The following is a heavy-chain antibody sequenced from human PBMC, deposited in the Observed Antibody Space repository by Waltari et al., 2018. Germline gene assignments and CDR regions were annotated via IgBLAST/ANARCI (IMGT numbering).Heavy chain of an antibody. J-gene: IGHJ4*02. CDR3: ARDAITFGGVIVDY. CDR1: GGSISSGGYY. Sequence: QVQLQESGPGLVKPSQTLSLTCTVSGGSISSGGYYWSWIRQHPGKGLEWIGYIYYSGSTYYNPSLKSRVTISVDTSKNQFSLKLSSVTAADTAVYYCARDAITFGGVIVDYWGQGTLVTVSS. V-gene: IGHV4-31*03. CDR2: IYYSGST. D-gene: IGHD3-16*02.